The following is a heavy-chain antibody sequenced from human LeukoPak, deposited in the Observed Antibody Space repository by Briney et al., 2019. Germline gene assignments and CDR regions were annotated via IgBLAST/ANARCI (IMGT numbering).Heavy chain of an antibody. V-gene: IGHV3-23*01. CDR3: ARDSADYVGYFFFDY. CDR2: VSGGGETT. J-gene: IGHJ4*02. CDR1: VVTFNNEA. D-gene: IGHD4-17*01. Sequence: GGSLILSCAPSVVTFNNEARSCVRDGPGKGVWGVSSVSGGGETTYYADSAKGQFTISRENSQNTLYLKMNSLRAEETAVYYCARDSADYVGYFFFDYWGQGPLVTVSS.